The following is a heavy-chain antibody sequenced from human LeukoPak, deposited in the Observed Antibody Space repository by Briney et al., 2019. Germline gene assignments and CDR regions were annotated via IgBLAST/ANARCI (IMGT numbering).Heavy chain of an antibody. Sequence: GGSLRLSCAASGFTFSSYAMPWVRQAPGKGLEWVAVISYDGSNKYYADSVKGRFTISRDNSKNTLYLQMNSLRVEDTAVYYCARDIGGYSYGSFDYWGQGTLVTVSS. CDR2: ISYDGSNK. V-gene: IGHV3-30-3*01. CDR3: ARDIGGYSYGSFDY. D-gene: IGHD5-18*01. CDR1: GFTFSSYA. J-gene: IGHJ4*02.